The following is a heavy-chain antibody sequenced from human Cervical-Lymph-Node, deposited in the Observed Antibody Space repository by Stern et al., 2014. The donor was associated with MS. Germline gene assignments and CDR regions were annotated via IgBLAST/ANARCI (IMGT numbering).Heavy chain of an antibody. D-gene: IGHD6-19*01. J-gene: IGHJ5*02. Sequence: MQLVESGAEVKKPGASVKVSCKASGYTFTSYYMHWVRQAPGQGLEWMGIINPSGGSTSYAQKFQGRVTMTRDTSTSTVYMELSSLRSEDTAVYYCARDGGNIAVAGRLDPWGQGTLVTVSS. CDR2: INPSGGST. CDR1: GYTFTSYY. V-gene: IGHV1-46*03. CDR3: ARDGGNIAVAGRLDP.